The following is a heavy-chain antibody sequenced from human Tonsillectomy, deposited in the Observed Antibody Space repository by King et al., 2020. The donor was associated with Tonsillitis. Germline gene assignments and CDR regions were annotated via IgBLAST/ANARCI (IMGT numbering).Heavy chain of an antibody. CDR1: GGSFSGYY. D-gene: IGHD4-17*01. J-gene: IGHJ6*02. CDR3: ARTTTVTILYYYYYGMDV. V-gene: IGHV4-34*01. Sequence: VQLQQWGAGLLKPSETLSLTCAVYGGSFSGYYWSWIRQPPGKGLEWIGEINHSGSTNYNPSLKSRVTISVDTSKNQFSLKLSSVTAADTAVYYCARTTTVTILYYYYYGMDVLGQGTTVTVSS. CDR2: INHSGST.